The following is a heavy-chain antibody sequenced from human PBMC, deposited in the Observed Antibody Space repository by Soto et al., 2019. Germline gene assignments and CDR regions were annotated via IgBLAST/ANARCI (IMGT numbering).Heavy chain of an antibody. CDR3: ARGRYGDY. Sequence: QVHLVQSGAEVRKPGASVKVSCKGSGYTFTTYGITWVRQAPGQGLEWLRWISAHNDNTNSVPKVQGRVTVTRDTSTSTAYMELRNLRSDDTAVYYCARGRYGDYWGQGALVTVSS. CDR2: ISAHNDNT. D-gene: IGHD1-1*01. CDR1: GYTFTTYG. J-gene: IGHJ4*02. V-gene: IGHV1-18*01.